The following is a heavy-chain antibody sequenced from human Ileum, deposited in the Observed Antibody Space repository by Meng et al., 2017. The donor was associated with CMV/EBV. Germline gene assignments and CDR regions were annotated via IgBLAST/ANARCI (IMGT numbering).Heavy chain of an antibody. CDR3: ARETSAVPRMFDI. J-gene: IGHJ4*02. V-gene: IGHV3-20*04. D-gene: IGHD2-15*01. CDR1: GFTLSTYA. CDR2: AKWNSDKA. Sequence: GGSLRLSCVASGFTLSTYAMNWVRQAPGKGLEWVSGAKWNSDKAGYADSVEGRFTVSRDNAKNSLYLQMDSLRDEDSGFYYCARETSAVPRMFDIWGQGTLVTVSS.